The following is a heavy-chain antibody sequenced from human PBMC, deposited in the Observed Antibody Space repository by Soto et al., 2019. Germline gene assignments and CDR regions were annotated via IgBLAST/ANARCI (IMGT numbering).Heavy chain of an antibody. CDR2: IIPIFGTA. V-gene: IGHV1-69*13. CDR3: ARVRVDYYYYYGTDV. Sequence: SVKVSCKASGGTFSSYAISWVRQAPGQGLEWMGGIIPIFGTANYAQKFQGRVTITADESTSTAYMELSSLRSEDTAVYYCARVRVDYYYYYGTDVWGKGTTVTVSS. CDR1: GGTFSSYA. D-gene: IGHD3-10*01. J-gene: IGHJ6*04.